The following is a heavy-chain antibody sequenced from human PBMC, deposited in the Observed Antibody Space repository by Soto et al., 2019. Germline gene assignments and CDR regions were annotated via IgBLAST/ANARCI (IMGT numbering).Heavy chain of an antibody. V-gene: IGHV4-30-2*01. D-gene: IGHD5-12*01. Sequence: PSETLSLTCAASGGSISSGGYSWSWIRQPPGKGLEWIGYIYHSGSTYYNPSLKSRVTISVDRSKNQFSLKLSSVTAADTAVYYCARYIVATMEGNWFDPWGQGTRVTVS. CDR1: GGSISSGGYS. CDR2: IYHSGST. J-gene: IGHJ5*02. CDR3: ARYIVATMEGNWFDP.